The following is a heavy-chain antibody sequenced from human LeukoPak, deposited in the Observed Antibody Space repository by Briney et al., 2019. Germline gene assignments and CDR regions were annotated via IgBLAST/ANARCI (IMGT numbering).Heavy chain of an antibody. CDR2: LYTGCGT. CDR3: TRSGYRHPYHFDS. D-gene: IGHD3-22*01. V-gene: IGHV3-53*01. CDR1: GFSVRTTF. Sequence: GGSLRLSCAASGFSVRTTFMSWVRQTPDKGLEWVSVLYTGCGTDHADSVKGRFTISRDTSKNTLSLQMNDLRVDDTAIYYCTRSGYRHPYHFDSWGQGTLVAVSS. J-gene: IGHJ4*02.